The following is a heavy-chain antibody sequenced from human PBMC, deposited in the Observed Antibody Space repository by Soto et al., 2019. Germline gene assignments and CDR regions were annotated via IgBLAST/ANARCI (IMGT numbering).Heavy chain of an antibody. V-gene: IGHV3-9*01. CDR1: GFTFDDYA. CDR3: VKDETINCYSAHFRH. J-gene: IGHJ1*01. Sequence: EVQLVESGGGLVQPGRSLRLSCAASGFTFDDYAMHWVRQVPGKGLEWVSGINWNSGSIGYGDSVKGRFAISRDNAKNSLHLQMNSLSAQDTSFYYSVKDETINCYSAHFRHWCQCTLVTLSS. CDR2: INWNSGSI. D-gene: IGHD1-1*01.